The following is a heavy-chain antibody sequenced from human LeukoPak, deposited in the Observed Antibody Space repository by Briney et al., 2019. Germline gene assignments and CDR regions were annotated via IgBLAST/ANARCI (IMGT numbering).Heavy chain of an antibody. CDR2: INSDGSST. V-gene: IGHV3-74*01. J-gene: IGHJ4*02. CDR3: AKGDYYDSSSYYKLFDY. D-gene: IGHD3-22*01. CDR1: GFTFSSNW. Sequence: PGGSLRLSCAASGFTFSSNWMHWVRQAPGKGLVWVSQINSDGSSTNYADSVKGRSSISRDNAKNTLYLQMNSLRAEDTAVYYCAKGDYYDSSSYYKLFDYWGQGTLVTVSS.